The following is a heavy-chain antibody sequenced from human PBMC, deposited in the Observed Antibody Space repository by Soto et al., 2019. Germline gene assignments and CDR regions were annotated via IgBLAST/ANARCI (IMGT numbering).Heavy chain of an antibody. CDR3: AKIRGGVYTT. CDR1: GGIFNRYG. D-gene: IGHD3-10*01. Sequence: QVHLVQSGAEVKKPGSSVKVSCNPSGGIFNRYGISWVRQGPGQGLQWMGGINPLLGSTNYAEKFQGRLTITADDSRRTVYMELNNLRPEDTATYFCAKIRGGVYTTWGQGTLVTVSS. J-gene: IGHJ5*02. CDR2: INPLLGST. V-gene: IGHV1-69*11.